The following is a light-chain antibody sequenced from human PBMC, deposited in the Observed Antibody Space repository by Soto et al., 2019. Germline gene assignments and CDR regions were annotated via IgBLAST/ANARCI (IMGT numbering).Light chain of an antibody. CDR1: QAVNTR. CDR2: LTS. CDR3: HQRQSWPRT. V-gene: IGKV3-11*01. Sequence: IVLTQSPATLSSFPGDIFTLSVMASQAVNTRLAWYQHKPGQAPRLLIYLTSNRAAGIPARFSGSGSETDFTLTISDVEPEDFAVYYCHQRQSWPRTFGQGTKVDIK. J-gene: IGKJ1*01.